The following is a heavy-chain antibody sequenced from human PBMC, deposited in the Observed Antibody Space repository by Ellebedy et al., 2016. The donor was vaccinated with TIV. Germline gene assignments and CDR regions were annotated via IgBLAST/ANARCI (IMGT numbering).Heavy chain of an antibody. CDR2: INHSGS. V-gene: IGHV4-34*01. CDR1: GLSFSGYY. CDR3: ARGGSYGSGSYYWRY. Sequence: SETLSLSXAVSGLSFSGYYLSWIRQPPGKGLEWIGEINHSGSKSSLKSRVTISLDTSKNQFSLNLSSVTAADTAVYYCARGGSYGSGSYYWRYWGQGTLVIVSS. D-gene: IGHD3-10*01. J-gene: IGHJ4*02.